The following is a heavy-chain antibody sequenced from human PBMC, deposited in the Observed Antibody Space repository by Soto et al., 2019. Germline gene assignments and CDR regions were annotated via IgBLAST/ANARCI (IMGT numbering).Heavy chain of an antibody. CDR2: IYYSGST. J-gene: IGHJ4*02. CDR1: GGSISSYY. V-gene: IGHV4-59*01. CDR3: ARDSPPVDY. Sequence: SETLSLTCTVSGGSISSYYWSWIRQPPGKGLEWIGYIYYSGSTNYNPSLKSRVTISVDSSKNQFSLKLSSVTAADTAVYYCARDSPPVDYWGQGTLVTV.